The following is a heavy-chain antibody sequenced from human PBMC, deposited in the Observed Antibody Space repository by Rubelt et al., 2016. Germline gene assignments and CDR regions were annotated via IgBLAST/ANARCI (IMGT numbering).Heavy chain of an antibody. CDR3: TRDYDFWSHYSSYGMDV. CDR1: GGSISRSTYY. D-gene: IGHD3-3*01. CDR2: VYYSGSP. V-gene: IGHV4-39*02. J-gene: IGHJ6*02. Sequence: QLQLQESGPGLVKPSETLSLTCTVSGGSISRSTYYWGWIRQPPGKGLEWVGSVYYSGSPYYNPSLQSRVTISLDTSQNQFSLKVNSVTAADTAVYYCTRDYDFWSHYSSYGMDVWGQGTTVTVSS.